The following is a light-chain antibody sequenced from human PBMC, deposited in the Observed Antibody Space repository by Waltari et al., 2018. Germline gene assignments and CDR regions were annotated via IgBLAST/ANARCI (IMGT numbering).Light chain of an antibody. CDR2: GAS. V-gene: IGKV1D-12*01. CDR1: QDIHTW. Sequence: DMQLTQSPSSVSASVGARFTITCWASQDIHTWLAWYQQKPGKAPKLLIYGASSLQSGVPSRFSGSGSGTDFTLVISSLQPEDFATYYCQQANSFPLAFGQGTKVEMK. J-gene: IGKJ1*01. CDR3: QQANSFPLA.